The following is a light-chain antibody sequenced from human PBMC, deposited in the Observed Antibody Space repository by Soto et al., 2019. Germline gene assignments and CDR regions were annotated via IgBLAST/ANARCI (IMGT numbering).Light chain of an antibody. CDR1: QGFGDT. V-gene: IGKV3-15*01. CDR2: DTS. Sequence: VMRQSPASLSVSQGEGATLSCRASQGFGDTLAWYQHKPGQTPRLLIYDTSTRATGFPSRFSGSRSGAEFTLTINSLQSEDFAVYYCQPYNNWPFTFGGGTKVDIK. J-gene: IGKJ4*01. CDR3: QPYNNWPFT.